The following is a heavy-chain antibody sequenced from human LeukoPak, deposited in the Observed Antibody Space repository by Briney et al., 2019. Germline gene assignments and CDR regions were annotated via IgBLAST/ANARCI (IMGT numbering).Heavy chain of an antibody. CDR1: GYTFTSYY. J-gene: IGHJ3*02. D-gene: IGHD3-16*02. CDR3: ARGDYDYVWGSYRWLYAFDI. V-gene: IGHV1-2*02. Sequence: ASVKVSCKASGYTFTSYYMHWVRQAPGQGLEWMGWINPNSGGTNYAQKFQGRVTMTRDTSISTAYMELSRLRSDDTAVYYCARGDYDYVWGSYRWLYAFDIWGQGTMVTVSS. CDR2: INPNSGGT.